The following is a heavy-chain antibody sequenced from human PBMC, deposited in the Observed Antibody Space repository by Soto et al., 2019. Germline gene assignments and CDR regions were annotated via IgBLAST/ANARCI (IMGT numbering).Heavy chain of an antibody. CDR2: IVASGCIT. V-gene: IGHV3-23*01. Sequence: EVQLLESGGGLAQPGGSLRLSCAASGFTFSSYPMSWVRQAPGHGLEWASGIVASGCITYYADSVQGRFTISRDNSKNTLYLQMNSLRAEDTAVYYCAKNSAATIRVGYDSWGQGTLVTVSS. D-gene: IGHD5-12*01. CDR1: GFTFSSYP. J-gene: IGHJ4*02. CDR3: AKNSAATIRVGYDS.